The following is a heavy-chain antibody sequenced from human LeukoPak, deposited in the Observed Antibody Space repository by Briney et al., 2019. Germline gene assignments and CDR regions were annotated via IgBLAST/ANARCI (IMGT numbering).Heavy chain of an antibody. V-gene: IGHV4-34*01. CDR1: GGSFSGYY. CDR2: INHSGST. CDR3: ARITGTTKVDY. Sequence: SETLSLTCAVYGGSFSGYYWSWIRQPPGKGLEWIGEINHSGSTNYNPSLKSRVTISVDTSKNQFSLKLSSVTAADTAVYYCARITGTTKVDYWGQGTLVTVPS. J-gene: IGHJ4*02. D-gene: IGHD1-7*01.